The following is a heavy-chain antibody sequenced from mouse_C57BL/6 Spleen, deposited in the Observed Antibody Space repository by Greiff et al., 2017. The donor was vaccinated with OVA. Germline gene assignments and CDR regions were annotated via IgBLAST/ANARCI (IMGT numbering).Heavy chain of an antibody. CDR1: GYTFTSYG. CDR2: IYPRSGNT. Sequence: QVQLQQSGAELARPGASVKLSCKASGYTFTSYGISWVKQRTGQGLEWIGEIYPRSGNTYYNEKFKGKATLTADKSSSTADMELRSLTSEDSAVYFCARSDGQLGQGFDYWGQGTTLTVSS. V-gene: IGHV1-81*01. CDR3: ARSDGQLGQGFDY. J-gene: IGHJ2*01. D-gene: IGHD3-3*01.